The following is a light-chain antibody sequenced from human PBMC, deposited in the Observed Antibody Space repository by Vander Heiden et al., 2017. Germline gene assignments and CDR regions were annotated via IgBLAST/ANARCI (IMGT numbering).Light chain of an antibody. CDR3: CSYAGSFRV. CDR1: SSDVGGYNY. CDR2: DVN. Sequence: QSALTQPRSVSGAPGQSVTISCTRTSSDVGGYNYVSWYQQHPGKATKLMIYDVNKRPSGVPDRFSGSKSDNTASLTISGLQAEDEADYYCCSYAGSFRVFGTGTKVTVL. J-gene: IGLJ1*01. V-gene: IGLV2-11*01.